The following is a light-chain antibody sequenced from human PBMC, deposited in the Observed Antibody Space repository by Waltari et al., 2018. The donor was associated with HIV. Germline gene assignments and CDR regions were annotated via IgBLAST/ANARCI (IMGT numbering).Light chain of an antibody. Sequence: QSALTQPASVSGSPGQSLTIPCPGTSSDVGSYTLVPWYQQHPGKAPKLMIYEVSKRPSGVSNRFSGSKSGNTASLTISGLQAEDEADYYCCSYAGSSTFVFGGGTKLTVL. J-gene: IGLJ3*02. CDR3: CSYAGSSTFV. V-gene: IGLV2-23*02. CDR1: SSDVGSYTL. CDR2: EVS.